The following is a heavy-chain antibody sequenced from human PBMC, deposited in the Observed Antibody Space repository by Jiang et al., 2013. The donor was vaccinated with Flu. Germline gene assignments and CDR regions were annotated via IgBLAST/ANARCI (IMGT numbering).Heavy chain of an antibody. CDR1: GFTFSSYA. CDR3: AKVREQWLGPLDY. CDR2: ISGSGGST. V-gene: IGHV3-23*01. J-gene: IGHJ4*02. D-gene: IGHD6-19*01. Sequence: AASGFTFSSYAMSWVRQAPGKGLEWVSAISGSGGSTYYADSVKGRFTISRDNSKNTLYLQMNSLRAEDTAVYYCAKVREQWLGPLDYWGQGTLVTVSS.